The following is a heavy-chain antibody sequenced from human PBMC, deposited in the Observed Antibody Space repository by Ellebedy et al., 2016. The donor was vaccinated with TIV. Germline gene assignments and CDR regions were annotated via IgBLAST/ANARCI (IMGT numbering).Heavy chain of an antibody. CDR2: IYYSGST. D-gene: IGHD1-1*01. V-gene: IGHV4-59*01. CDR3: ARVDWNDGLGAFDI. CDR1: GGSFSGYY. J-gene: IGHJ3*02. Sequence: SETLSLTCAVYGGSFSGYYWSWIRQPPGKGLEWIGYIYYSGSTNYNPSLKSRVTISVDTSKNQFSLKLSSVTAADTAVYYCARVDWNDGLGAFDIWGQGTMVTVSS.